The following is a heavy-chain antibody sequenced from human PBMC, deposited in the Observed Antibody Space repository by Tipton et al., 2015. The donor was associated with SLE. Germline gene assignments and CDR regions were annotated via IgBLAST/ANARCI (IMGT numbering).Heavy chain of an antibody. CDR2: IYHSGST. D-gene: IGHD3-22*01. V-gene: IGHV4-59*08. Sequence: TLSLTCNVSGASITSYFWSWIRQPPGKGLEWMGWIYHSGSTKYNPSLKSRVTISIDTSKKQFSLNLTSVTAADTAVYYCARRSYYDSTGYFAYWRHGSLVAVSS. CDR1: GASITSYF. J-gene: IGHJ4*01. CDR3: ARRSYYDSTGYFAY.